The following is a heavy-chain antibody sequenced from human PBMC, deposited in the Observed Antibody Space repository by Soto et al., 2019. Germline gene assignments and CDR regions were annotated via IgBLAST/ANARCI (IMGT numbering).Heavy chain of an antibody. Sequence: QVQLVESGGGVVQPGTSLRLSCAASGFTFSSHAMHWVRQAPGKGLEWVALISYDGGNKDYTDSMKGRFTISRDDSKNTLYLHMNSLRSEDTAVYYCARACHYYGSGSYSDFDYWGQGTLVTVSS. CDR1: GFTFSSHA. D-gene: IGHD3-10*01. CDR2: ISYDGGNK. CDR3: ARACHYYGSGSYSDFDY. V-gene: IGHV3-30-3*01. J-gene: IGHJ4*02.